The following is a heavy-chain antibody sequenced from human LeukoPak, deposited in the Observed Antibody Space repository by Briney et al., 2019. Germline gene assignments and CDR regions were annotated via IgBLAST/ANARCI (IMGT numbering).Heavy chain of an antibody. J-gene: IGHJ3*02. V-gene: IGHV4-59*08. CDR3: ARHHMITFGGVIGYDAFDI. D-gene: IGHD3-16*02. CDR2: IYYSGST. CDR1: GGSISSYY. Sequence: SETLSLTCTVSGGSISSYYWSWIRQPPGKGLEWIGYIYYSGSTNYNPSLKSRVTISVDTSKNQFSLKLRSVTAADTAVYYCARHHMITFGGVIGYDAFDIWGQGTMVTVSS.